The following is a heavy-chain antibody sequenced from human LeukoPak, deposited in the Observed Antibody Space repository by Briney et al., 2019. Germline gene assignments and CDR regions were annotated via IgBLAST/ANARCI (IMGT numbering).Heavy chain of an antibody. D-gene: IGHD2-21*02. CDR1: GYTFTSCY. Sequence: ASVKVSCRASGYTFTSCYMHWVRQAPGQGLEWMGIINPSGGSTSYAQKFQGRVTMTRDTSISTAYMELSRLRSDDTAVYYCAVPNCGGDCYSRFYWFDPWGQGTLVTVSS. CDR3: AVPNCGGDCYSRFYWFDP. J-gene: IGHJ5*02. CDR2: INPSGGST. V-gene: IGHV1-46*01.